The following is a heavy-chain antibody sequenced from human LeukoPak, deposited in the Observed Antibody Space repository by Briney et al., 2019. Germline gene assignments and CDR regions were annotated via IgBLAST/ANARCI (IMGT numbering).Heavy chain of an antibody. CDR2: IYYSGST. CDR1: GGSISSYY. J-gene: IGHJ5*02. D-gene: IGHD4-17*01. V-gene: IGHV4-59*08. CDR3: ARHSPHYGDYWFDP. Sequence: PSETLSLTCTVSGGSISSYYWSWIRQPPGKGLEWIGYIYYSGSTNYNPPLKSRVTISVDMPKNRFSLKLSSVTAADTAVYYCARHSPHYGDYWFDPWGQGTLVTVSS.